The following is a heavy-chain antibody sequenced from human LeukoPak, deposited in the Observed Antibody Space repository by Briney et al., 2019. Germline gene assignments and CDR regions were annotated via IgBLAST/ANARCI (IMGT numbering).Heavy chain of an antibody. Sequence: GGSLRLSCAASGFTFSGYWMHWVRQAPGKGLVWVSRITSDGSSTSYADSVRGRFTISRDNAKNTLYLQMISLRAEDTAVYYCARDTGWYFDLWGRGTLVTVSS. CDR2: ITSDGSST. CDR3: ARDTGWYFDL. J-gene: IGHJ2*01. D-gene: IGHD4-17*01. V-gene: IGHV3-74*01. CDR1: GFTFSGYW.